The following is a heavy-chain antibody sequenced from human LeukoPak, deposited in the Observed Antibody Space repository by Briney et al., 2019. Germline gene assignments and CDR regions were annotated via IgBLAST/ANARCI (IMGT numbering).Heavy chain of an antibody. CDR3: AGRGLAEQLWYSF. CDR2: IRYDGSIK. J-gene: IGHJ3*01. V-gene: IGHV3-30*02. CDR1: GFTFRDYG. Sequence: PGGSLRLSCAASGFTFRDYGMHWVRLAPGKGLEWVAFIRYDGSIKYYVDSVKGRFTVSRDNSKNTLYLQMNSLRAEDTAVYYCAGRGLAEQLWYSFWGQGTMVTVSS. D-gene: IGHD5-18*01.